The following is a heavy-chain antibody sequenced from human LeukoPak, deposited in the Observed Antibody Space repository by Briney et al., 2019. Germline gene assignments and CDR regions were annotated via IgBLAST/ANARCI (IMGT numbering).Heavy chain of an antibody. CDR2: IYPGDSDT. D-gene: IGHD5-18*01. CDR3: ARDCFSYGQEDAFDI. J-gene: IGHJ3*02. CDR1: GYSFTSYW. Sequence: GESLKISCKGSGYSFTSYWIGWVRQMPGKGLEWMGIIYPGDSDTRYSPSFQGQVTISADKSISTAYLQWSSLKASDTAMYYCARDCFSYGQEDAFDIWGQGTMVTVSS. V-gene: IGHV5-51*01.